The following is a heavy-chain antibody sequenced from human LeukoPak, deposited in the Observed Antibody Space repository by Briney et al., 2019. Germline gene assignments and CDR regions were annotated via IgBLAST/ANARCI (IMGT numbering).Heavy chain of an antibody. CDR3: ARGLTPTLYCSSTSCYLDY. V-gene: IGHV1-8*03. J-gene: IGHJ4*02. D-gene: IGHD2-2*01. CDR2: MNPNSGNT. CDR1: GYTFTSYD. Sequence: ASVTVFCKASGYTFTSYDINWVRQATGQGLEWMGWMNPNSGNTGYAQKFRGRVTITRNTSISTAYMELSSLRSEDTAVYYCARGLTPTLYCSSTSCYLDYWGQGTLVTVSS.